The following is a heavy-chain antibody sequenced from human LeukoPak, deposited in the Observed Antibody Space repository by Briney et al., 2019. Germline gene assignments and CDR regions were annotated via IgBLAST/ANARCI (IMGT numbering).Heavy chain of an antibody. CDR3: ARVNDYGDYGSFDY. J-gene: IGHJ4*02. Sequence: GGSLRLSCAASGFTFSSYGMHWVRQAPGKGLVWVSRIDSDGSNTSYADSVKGRFTISRDNAKNTLYLQMNSLRAEDTAVYYCARVNDYGDYGSFDYWGQGALVTVSS. CDR2: IDSDGSNT. CDR1: GFTFSSYG. D-gene: IGHD4-17*01. V-gene: IGHV3-74*01.